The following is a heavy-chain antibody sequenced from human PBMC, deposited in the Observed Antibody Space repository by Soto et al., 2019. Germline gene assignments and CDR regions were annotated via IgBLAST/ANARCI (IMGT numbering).Heavy chain of an antibody. CDR1: GFTFSSYW. D-gene: IGHD3-3*01. CDR2: IKQDGSEK. J-gene: IGHJ6*02. CDR3: ARDRVLRFLEWLPYYGMDV. V-gene: IGHV3-7*01. Sequence: PGGSLRLSCAASGFTFSSYWMSWVRQAPGKGLDWVANIKQDGSEKYYVDSVKGRFTISRDNAKNSLYLQMNSLRAEDTAVYYCARDRVLRFLEWLPYYGMDVWGQGSTVTVSS.